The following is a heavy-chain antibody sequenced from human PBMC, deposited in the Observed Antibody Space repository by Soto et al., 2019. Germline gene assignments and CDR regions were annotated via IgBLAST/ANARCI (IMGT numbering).Heavy chain of an antibody. CDR1: GYTFTSCG. D-gene: IGHD3-22*01. CDR3: ARGSHYYDSSGYDFDY. Sequence: ASVKVSCKASGYTFTSCGISWVRQAPGQGLEWMGWISAYNGNTNYAQKLQGRVTMTTDTSTSTAYMELRSLRSDDTAVYYCARGSHYYDSSGYDFDYWGQGTLVTVSS. J-gene: IGHJ4*02. V-gene: IGHV1-18*04. CDR2: ISAYNGNT.